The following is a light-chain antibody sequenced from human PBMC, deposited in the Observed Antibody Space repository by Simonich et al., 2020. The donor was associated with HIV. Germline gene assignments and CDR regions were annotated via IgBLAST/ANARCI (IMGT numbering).Light chain of an antibody. V-gene: IGKV1-16*02. J-gene: IGKJ4*01. CDR1: QSISSY. Sequence: DIQMTQSPSSLSASVGDRVTITCPASQSISSYLNWYQQKPGKAPKLLIYAASSLQSGVPSKFSGSGSGTDFTLTISSLQPEDFATYYCQQYNSYPLTFGGGTKVEIK. CDR2: AAS. CDR3: QQYNSYPLT.